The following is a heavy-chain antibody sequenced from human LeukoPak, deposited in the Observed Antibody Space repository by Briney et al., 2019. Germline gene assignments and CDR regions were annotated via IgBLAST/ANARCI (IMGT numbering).Heavy chain of an antibody. D-gene: IGHD2-8*02. CDR1: GFTFSSYA. V-gene: IGHV3-23*01. J-gene: IGHJ4*02. Sequence: GGSLRLSRAASGFTFSSYAMSWVRQAPGKGLEWVPAISGSGGSTYYADSVKGRFTISRDNSKNTLYLQMNSLRAEDTAVYYCAKDPGALYYFDYWGQGTLVTVSS. CDR2: ISGSGGST. CDR3: AKDPGALYYFDY.